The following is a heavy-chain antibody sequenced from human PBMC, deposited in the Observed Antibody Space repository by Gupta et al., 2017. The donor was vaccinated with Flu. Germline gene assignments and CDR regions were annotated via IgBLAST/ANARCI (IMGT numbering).Heavy chain of an antibody. CDR3: AYDSSAYYSPFDY. V-gene: IGHV4-39*01. J-gene: IGHJ4*01. Sequence: IRRPPGKGLEWIGTVHYSGSTYYNPSLGGRVTISVDTSKNQFSLKLNSVTAADTAVYYCAYDSSAYYSPFDYWGHGTLVTGSS. D-gene: IGHD3-22*01. CDR2: VHYSGST.